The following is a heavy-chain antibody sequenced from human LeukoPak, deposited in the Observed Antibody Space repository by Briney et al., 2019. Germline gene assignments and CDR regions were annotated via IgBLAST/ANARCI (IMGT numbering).Heavy chain of an antibody. CDR1: GFTFSSYW. J-gene: IGHJ4*02. CDR2: INSDGSST. Sequence: GGSLRLSCAASGFTFSSYWMHWVRQAPGKGLVWVSRINSDGSSTSYADSVKGRFTISRDNAKNTLYLQMNSLRAKDTAVYYCAREEGYCSSTTCYSTGFDYWGQGTLVTVSS. V-gene: IGHV3-74*01. CDR3: AREEGYCSSTTCYSTGFDY. D-gene: IGHD2-2*02.